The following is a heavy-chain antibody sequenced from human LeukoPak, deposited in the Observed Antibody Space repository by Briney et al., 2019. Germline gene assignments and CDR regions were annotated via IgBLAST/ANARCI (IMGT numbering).Heavy chain of an antibody. CDR3: AKDGGLWVSAHWGDS. Sequence: GGSLRLSCAASGFTFSSYTMSWVRQAPGKGLEWVSTITTSDGNTYYADSVKGRFTVSRDNSKNTLFLQMNSLRAEDMAVYYCAKDGGLWVSAHWGDSWGRGTLVTVSS. D-gene: IGHD7-27*01. V-gene: IGHV3-23*01. J-gene: IGHJ4*02. CDR1: GFTFSSYT. CDR2: ITTSDGNT.